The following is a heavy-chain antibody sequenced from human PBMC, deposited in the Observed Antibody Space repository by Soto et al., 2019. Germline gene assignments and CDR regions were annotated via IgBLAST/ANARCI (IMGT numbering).Heavy chain of an antibody. CDR2: ISSSGSTI. V-gene: IGHV3-48*02. CDR1: GFTFSSYS. D-gene: IGHD3-3*01. CDR3: ARAGYRSVDY. Sequence: EVQLVESGGGLVQPGGSRRLSCAASGFTFSSYSMNWVRQAPGKGLEWVSYISSSGSTIYYADSVRGRFTISGDNAKNSLYLQMNSLRDEDTAVYYCARAGYRSVDYWGQGTLVTVAS. J-gene: IGHJ4*02.